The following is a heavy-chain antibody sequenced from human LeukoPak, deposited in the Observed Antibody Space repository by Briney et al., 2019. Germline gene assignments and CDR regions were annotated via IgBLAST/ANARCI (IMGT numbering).Heavy chain of an antibody. CDR1: GGTFSSYA. D-gene: IGHD6-13*01. CDR2: IIPIFGTA. V-gene: IGHV1-69*01. CDR3: ARDRTRYSSSWHLFDY. J-gene: IGHJ4*02. Sequence: GASVKVSCKASGGTFSSYAISWVRQAPGQGLEWMGGIIPIFGTANYAQKFQGRVTITADESTSTAYMELRSLRSDDTAVYYCARDRTRYSSSWHLFDYWGQGTLVTVSS.